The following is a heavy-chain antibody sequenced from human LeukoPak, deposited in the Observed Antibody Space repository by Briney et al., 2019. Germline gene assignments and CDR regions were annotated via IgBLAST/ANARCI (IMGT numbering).Heavy chain of an antibody. CDR2: ISGSGGST. D-gene: IGHD5-12*01. J-gene: IGHJ4*02. V-gene: IGHV3-23*01. CDR3: AKDVDIAYYFDY. CDR1: GFTFSSYA. Sequence: GGSLRLSCAASGFTFSSYAMSWVRQAPGKGLEGVSAISGSGGSTYYADSVKGRFTISRDNSKNTLYLQMNSLRAEDTAVYYCAKDVDIAYYFDYWGQGTLVTVSS.